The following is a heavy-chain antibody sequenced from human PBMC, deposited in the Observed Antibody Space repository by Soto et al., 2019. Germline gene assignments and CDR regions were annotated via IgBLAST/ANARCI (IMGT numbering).Heavy chain of an antibody. CDR3: TSGWVLSRRDGYNADY. J-gene: IGHJ4*02. V-gene: IGHV3-49*03. Sequence: GGSLRLSCTASGFTFGDYAMSWFRQAPGKGLEWVGFIRSKAYGGTTEYAASVKGRFTISRDDSKSIAHLQMNSLKTEDTAVYYCTSGWVLSRRDGYNADYWGQGTLVTVSS. D-gene: IGHD5-12*01. CDR2: IRSKAYGGTT. CDR1: GFTFGDYA.